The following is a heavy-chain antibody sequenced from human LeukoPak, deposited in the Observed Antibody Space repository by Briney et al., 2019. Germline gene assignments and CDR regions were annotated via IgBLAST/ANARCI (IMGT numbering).Heavy chain of an antibody. CDR3: AKDEIRYCSSTSCLNAFNI. J-gene: IGHJ3*02. CDR2: IRYDGSNK. Sequence: GGSLRLSCAASGFTFSSYGMHWVRQAPGKGLEWVAFIRYDGSNKYYADSVKGRFTISRDNSKNTLYLQMNSLRAEDTAVYYCAKDEIRYCSSTSCLNAFNIWGQGTMVTVSS. D-gene: IGHD2-2*01. CDR1: GFTFSSYG. V-gene: IGHV3-30*02.